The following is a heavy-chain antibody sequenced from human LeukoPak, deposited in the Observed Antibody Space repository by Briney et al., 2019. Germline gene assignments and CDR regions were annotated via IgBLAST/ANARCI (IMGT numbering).Heavy chain of an antibody. J-gene: IGHJ4*02. D-gene: IGHD5-24*01. CDR2: ISSSGSSI. Sequence: PGGSLRLSCVVSGFTFRSYEMNWVRQAPGKGLEWLSHISSSGSSIQYADSVKGRFTISRDNAKSSLYLQMNSLRAEDTAVYYCARTRDGPFDYWGQGTLVTVSS. CDR1: GFTFRSYE. CDR3: ARTRDGPFDY. V-gene: IGHV3-48*03.